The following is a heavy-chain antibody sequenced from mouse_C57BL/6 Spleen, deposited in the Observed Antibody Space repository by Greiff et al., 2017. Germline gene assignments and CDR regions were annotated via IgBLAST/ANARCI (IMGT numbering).Heavy chain of an antibody. CDR3: ARQGGDGAWFAY. V-gene: IGHV5-6*01. CDR1: GFTFSSYR. Sequence: EVQLVESGGDLVKPGGSLKLSCAASGFTFSSYRMSWVRQTPDKRLEWVATISSGGSYTYYPDSVKGRFTISRDNAKNTLYLQMSSLKSEDTAMYYCARQGGDGAWFAYWGQGTLVTVSA. J-gene: IGHJ3*01. CDR2: ISSGGSYT.